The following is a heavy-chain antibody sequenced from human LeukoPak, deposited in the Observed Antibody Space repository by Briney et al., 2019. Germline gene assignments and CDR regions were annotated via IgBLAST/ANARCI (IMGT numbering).Heavy chain of an antibody. J-gene: IGHJ4*02. CDR3: ARGDQWLASDY. D-gene: IGHD6-19*01. CDR2: IYSGGST. Sequence: GGSLRLSCAASGFTVSSNYMSWVRQAPGKGLEWVSVIYSGGSTYYADSVKGRFTISRDNSKNTLYLQMNSLRAEDTAVYYCARGDQWLASDYWGQGTLATVSS. V-gene: IGHV3-53*01. CDR1: GFTVSSNY.